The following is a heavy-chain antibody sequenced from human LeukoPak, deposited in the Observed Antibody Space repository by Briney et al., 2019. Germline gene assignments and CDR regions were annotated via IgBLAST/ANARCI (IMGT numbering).Heavy chain of an antibody. CDR2: INTSGST. D-gene: IGHD3-3*01. Sequence: SETLSLTCTVSGGPISSGSYYWSWIRQPAGKGLEWLGRINTSGSTNYNPSLKSRVTISVDTSKNQFSLKMSSVTAADTAVYYCARAYDFWSPLGYWGQGTLVTVSS. CDR3: ARAYDFWSPLGY. V-gene: IGHV4-61*02. CDR1: GGPISSGSYY. J-gene: IGHJ4*02.